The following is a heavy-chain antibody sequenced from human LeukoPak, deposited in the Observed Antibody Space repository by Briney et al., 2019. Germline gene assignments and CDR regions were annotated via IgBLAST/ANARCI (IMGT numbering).Heavy chain of an antibody. V-gene: IGHV3-74*01. Sequence: GGPLRLSCAASGFTFSSSWMHWVRQAPGKGLVWVSRINSDGSSTNYADSVKGRFTISRDNAKNPLYLQMNSLRAEDTAVYYCAREGRGGYYGFDYWGQGTLVTVSS. J-gene: IGHJ4*02. CDR2: INSDGSST. CDR3: AREGRGGYYGFDY. D-gene: IGHD3-3*01. CDR1: GFTFSSSW.